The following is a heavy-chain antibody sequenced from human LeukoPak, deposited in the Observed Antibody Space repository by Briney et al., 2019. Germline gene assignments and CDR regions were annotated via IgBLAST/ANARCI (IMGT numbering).Heavy chain of an antibody. Sequence: SSETLSLTCAVYGGSFSDYYWSWIRQPPGKGLEWIGEINHSGSTNYNPSLKSRVTISVDTSKNQFSLKLNSVTAADTAVYYCARTQWLLHSSDPWGQGTMVTVSS. D-gene: IGHD3-22*01. CDR2: INHSGST. CDR3: ARTQWLLHSSDP. V-gene: IGHV4-34*01. J-gene: IGHJ5*02. CDR1: GGSFSDYY.